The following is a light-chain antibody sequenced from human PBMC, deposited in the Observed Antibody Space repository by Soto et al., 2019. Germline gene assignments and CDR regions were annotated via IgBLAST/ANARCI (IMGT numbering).Light chain of an antibody. CDR1: QDITKY. J-gene: IGKJ2*01. CDR3: QQYDSFPRT. V-gene: IGKV1-33*01. CDR2: HSS. Sequence: DILMTQSPSSLSASVGDRVTITCQASQDITKYLNWYQQKPGKAPKLLIYHSSNLETGVPSRFSGSGSGTHFSFTISSLLPEDIATYFCQQYDSFPRTFGQGTRLDLK.